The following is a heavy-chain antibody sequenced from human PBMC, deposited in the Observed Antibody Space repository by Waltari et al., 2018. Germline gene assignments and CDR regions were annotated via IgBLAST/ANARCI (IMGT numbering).Heavy chain of an antibody. D-gene: IGHD3-9*01. Sequence: EVRLVESGGGLVQPAGYMRLSCTASGFTFSSYRMSWVLKAPGSGLEWLAKIKQDGSEKYYVDSVKGQFAISRDNAKNSLYLQMNSLRAEDTDVYYFVFFKQKTAYEILTGYYGRGAFDIWGQGTMVTVSS. V-gene: IGHV3-7*01. CDR1: GFTFSSYR. CDR3: VFFKQKTAYEILTGYYGRGAFDI. J-gene: IGHJ3*02. CDR2: IKQDGSEK.